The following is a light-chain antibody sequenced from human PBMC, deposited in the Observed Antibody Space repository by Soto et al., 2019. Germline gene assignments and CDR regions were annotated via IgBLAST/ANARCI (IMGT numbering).Light chain of an antibody. CDR1: QSLVYRDGNTY. V-gene: IGKV2-30*01. CDR3: MQGTHWPWT. J-gene: IGKJ1*01. CDR2: KVS. Sequence: DVVMTQSPLSLPVTLGQPASISCRSSQSLVYRDGNTYLNWFQQRPGQSPRRLIYKVSNRDSGAPDRFSGSGSATDFTLKISRVEAEDVGVYYCMQGTHWPWTFGQGTKVDIK.